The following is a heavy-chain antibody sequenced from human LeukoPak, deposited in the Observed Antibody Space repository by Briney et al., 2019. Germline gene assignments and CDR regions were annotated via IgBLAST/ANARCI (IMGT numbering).Heavy chain of an antibody. Sequence: EASVKVSCKASGYTFTGYYMHWVRQAPGQGLEWMGWINPNSGGTNYAQKFQGRVTMTRDTSISTAYMELSRLRSDDTAVYYCARVTEGYSGYDRFAYWGQGTLVTVSS. J-gene: IGHJ4*02. V-gene: IGHV1-2*02. D-gene: IGHD5-12*01. CDR2: INPNSGGT. CDR1: GYTFTGYY. CDR3: ARVTEGYSGYDRFAY.